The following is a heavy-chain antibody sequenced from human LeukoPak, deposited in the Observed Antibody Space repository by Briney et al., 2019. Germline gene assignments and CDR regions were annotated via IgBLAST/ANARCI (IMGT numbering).Heavy chain of an antibody. Sequence: GGSLRLSCAASGFTFSSCSMNWVRQAPGKGLEWVANTKQDGSEKYYVDSVKGRFTISTDIAKRSLYLQMNSLRAEDTAVYYCAGGGSWGQGTLVTVSS. CDR2: TKQDGSEK. CDR3: AGGGS. V-gene: IGHV3-7*04. J-gene: IGHJ5*02. CDR1: GFTFSSCS.